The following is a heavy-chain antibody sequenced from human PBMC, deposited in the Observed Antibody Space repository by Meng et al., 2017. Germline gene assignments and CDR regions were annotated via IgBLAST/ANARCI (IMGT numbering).Heavy chain of an antibody. D-gene: IGHD2-21*02. J-gene: IGHJ5*02. CDR2: IYWDDDK. CDR1: GFSLSTSGVG. Sequence: QHTLKESCSTLVKPTQTPNLTRTFSGFSLSTSGVGVGWIRQPPGKALEWLALIYWDDDKRYSPSLKSRLTITKDISKNQVVLTMTNMDPVDTATYYCAHRRGDSREGWFDPWGQGTLVTVSS. CDR3: AHRRGDSREGWFDP. V-gene: IGHV2-5*02.